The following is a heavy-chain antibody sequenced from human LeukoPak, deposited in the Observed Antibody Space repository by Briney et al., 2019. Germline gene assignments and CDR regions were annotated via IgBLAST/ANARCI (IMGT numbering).Heavy chain of an antibody. Sequence: GGSLRLSCAASGFTFSSYAMNWVRQAPGKGLEWVSGISGSGGSTYYEDSVKGRFTISRDNSKNTLYLQMNSLRAEDTAVYYCARDGRTWIQLWLRDYYYYGMDVWGQGATVTVSS. CDR1: GFTFSSYA. CDR3: ARDGRTWIQLWLRDYYYYGMDV. J-gene: IGHJ6*02. D-gene: IGHD5-18*01. CDR2: ISGSGGST. V-gene: IGHV3-23*01.